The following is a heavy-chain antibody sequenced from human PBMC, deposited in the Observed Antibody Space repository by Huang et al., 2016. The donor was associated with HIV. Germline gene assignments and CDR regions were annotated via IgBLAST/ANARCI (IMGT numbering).Heavy chain of an antibody. CDR2: IFPDESAT. CDR1: GYSFSSYW. CDR3: ARRFSSSSGYFDY. V-gene: IGHV5-51*01. J-gene: IGHJ4*02. D-gene: IGHD6-6*01. Sequence: VQLVQSGAEVKKPGESLKISCKGSGYSFSSYWIAWVRQMPGKGLEWMGMIFPDESATTYSPSFEGQVTISADKSIGTAYLQWSSLKASDTAMYYCARRFSSSSGYFDYWGQGSLVTVSS.